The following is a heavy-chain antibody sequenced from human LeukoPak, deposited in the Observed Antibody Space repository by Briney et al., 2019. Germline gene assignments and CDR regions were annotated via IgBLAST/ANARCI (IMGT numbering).Heavy chain of an antibody. CDR2: IYYSGST. V-gene: IGHV4-39*07. J-gene: IGHJ3*02. CDR3: ASVYSSSWPDAFDI. CDR1: DGSISSSSYY. Sequence: SETLSLTCTVSDGSISSSSYYWGWIRQPPGKGLEWIGSIYYSGSTYYNPSLKSRVTISVDTSKNQFSLTLSSVTAADTAVYYCASVYSSSWPDAFDIWGQGTMVTVSS. D-gene: IGHD6-13*01.